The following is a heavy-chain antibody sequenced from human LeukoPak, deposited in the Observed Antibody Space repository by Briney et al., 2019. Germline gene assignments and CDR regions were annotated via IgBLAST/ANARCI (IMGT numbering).Heavy chain of an antibody. CDR1: GFTFSSYW. J-gene: IGHJ4*02. D-gene: IGHD6-13*01. Sequence: PGGSLRLSCAASGFTFSSYWMHWVRQAPGKGLVWVSRINSDGSSTSYADSVKGRFTISRDNARNTLYLQMNSLRAEDTAVYYCAGTSSSWNAPGYWGQETLVTVSS. CDR2: INSDGSST. V-gene: IGHV3-74*01. CDR3: AGTSSSWNAPGY.